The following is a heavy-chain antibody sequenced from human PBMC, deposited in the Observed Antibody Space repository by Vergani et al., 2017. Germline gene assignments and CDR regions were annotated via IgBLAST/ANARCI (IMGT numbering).Heavy chain of an antibody. CDR2: IYSGDET. Sequence: ELQLVESGGGLVQPGGSLRLSCEASGSPVSGNYMTWVRQAPGKGLEWVSHIYSGDETYYADPVKGRVTISRDTSKNTLHLQMNNLRVEDTAVYYCARGNYYGSGTYVDPWGQGTLVTVSS. D-gene: IGHD3-10*01. J-gene: IGHJ5*02. CDR1: GSPVSGNY. CDR3: ARGNYYGSGTYVDP. V-gene: IGHV3-66*02.